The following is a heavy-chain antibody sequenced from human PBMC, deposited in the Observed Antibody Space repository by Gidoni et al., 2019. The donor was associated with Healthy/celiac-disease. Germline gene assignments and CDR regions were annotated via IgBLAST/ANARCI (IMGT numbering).Heavy chain of an antibody. Sequence: QVQLQQWGAGLLKPSETLSLTCAVYGGSFSGYYWSWIRQPPGKGLEWIGEINHSGSTNYNPSLKSRVTISVDTSKNQFSLKLSSVTAADTAVYYCARGGDIVVVPAATEGFDYWGQGTLVTVSS. CDR1: GGSFSGYY. V-gene: IGHV4-34*01. J-gene: IGHJ4*02. CDR2: INHSGST. CDR3: ARGGDIVVVPAATEGFDY. D-gene: IGHD2-2*01.